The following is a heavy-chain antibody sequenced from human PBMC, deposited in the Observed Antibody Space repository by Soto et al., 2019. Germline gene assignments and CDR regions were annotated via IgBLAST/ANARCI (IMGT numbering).Heavy chain of an antibody. CDR1: GGSISSGGYS. CDR2: IYHSGST. V-gene: IGHV4-30-2*01. CDR3: ARAAPVGAALDY. D-gene: IGHD1-26*01. Sequence: SETLSLTCAVSGGSISSGGYSWSWIRQPPGKGLEWIGYIYHSGSTYYNPSLKSRVTISVDRSKNQFSLKLSSVTAADMAVYYCARAAPVGAALDYWGQGTLVTVSS. J-gene: IGHJ4*02.